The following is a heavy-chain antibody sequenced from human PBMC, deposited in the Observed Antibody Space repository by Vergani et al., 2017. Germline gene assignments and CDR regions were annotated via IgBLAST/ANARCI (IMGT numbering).Heavy chain of an antibody. CDR2: INPSGGST. CDR1: GYTFTSYY. D-gene: IGHD5-18*01. V-gene: IGHV1-46*01. J-gene: IGHJ4*02. Sequence: QVQLVQSGAEVKKPGASVKVSCKASGYTFTSYYMHWVRQAPGQGLEWMGIINPSGGSTSYAQKFQGRVTMTRDTSTSTVYMELSSLRSEDTAVYYCAREVVDTAMVEWRYYFDYWGQGTLVTVSS. CDR3: AREVVDTAMVEWRYYFDY.